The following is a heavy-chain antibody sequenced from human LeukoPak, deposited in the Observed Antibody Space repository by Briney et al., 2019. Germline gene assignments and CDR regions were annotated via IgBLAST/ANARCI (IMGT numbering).Heavy chain of an antibody. D-gene: IGHD2-15*01. CDR3: AREAGIGTWIGYCSGDNCRTRFDY. V-gene: IGHV1-46*01. Sequence: GASVKVSCKASGYTFTTYYIHWVRQAPGQGLEWMGIIYPSGGSTTYAQKFQGRVTMTRDTSTSTVYMELSSLRSDDTAVYFCAREAGIGTWIGYCSGDNCRTRFDYWGQGTLVTVSS. CDR1: GYTFTTYY. J-gene: IGHJ4*02. CDR2: IYPSGGST.